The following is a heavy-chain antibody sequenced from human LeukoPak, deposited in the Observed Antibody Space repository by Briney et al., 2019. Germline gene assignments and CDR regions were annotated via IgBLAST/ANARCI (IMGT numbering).Heavy chain of an antibody. CDR3: ARRPGGYYYMDV. CDR2: MFYSGST. J-gene: IGHJ6*03. D-gene: IGHD1-1*01. CDR1: GGSISSSSYY. Sequence: SETLSLTCTVSGGSISSSSYYWGWIRQPQGKGLEWIGSMFYSGSTYYNPSLKSRVTISLDTSKNQFSLKLSSVTAADTAVYYCARRPGGYYYMDVWGKGTTVTVSS. V-gene: IGHV4-39*01.